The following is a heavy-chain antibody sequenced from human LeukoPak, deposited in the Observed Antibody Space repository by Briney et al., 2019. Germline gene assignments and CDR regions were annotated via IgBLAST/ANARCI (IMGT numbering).Heavy chain of an antibody. CDR1: GYTFTSYG. V-gene: IGHV1-18*01. CDR2: ISAYNGNT. J-gene: IGHJ4*02. D-gene: IGHD3-22*01. Sequence: ASVKVSCKASGYTFTSYGISWVRQAPGQGLEWMGWISAYNGNTNYAQKLQGRVTMTTDTSTSTAYMELRSLRSDDTAVYYCARVGSGDSSGYYFLFSSQTEFDYWGQGTLVTVSS. CDR3: ARVGSGDSSGYYFLFSSQTEFDY.